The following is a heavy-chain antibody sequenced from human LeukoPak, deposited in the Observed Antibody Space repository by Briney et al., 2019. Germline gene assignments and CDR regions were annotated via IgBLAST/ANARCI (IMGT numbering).Heavy chain of an antibody. CDR2: IYPGDSDT. D-gene: IGHD1-26*01. CDR1: GYSFTSYW. CDR3: ARLHSLQLLLLGFDY. Sequence: GESLKISCKGSGYSFTSYWIGWVRQMPGKGLEWMGIIYPGDSDTRYSPSFQGQVTISADKSISTAYLQWSSLKASDTAMYYCARLHSLQLLLLGFDYWGQGTLVTVSS. J-gene: IGHJ4*02. V-gene: IGHV5-51*01.